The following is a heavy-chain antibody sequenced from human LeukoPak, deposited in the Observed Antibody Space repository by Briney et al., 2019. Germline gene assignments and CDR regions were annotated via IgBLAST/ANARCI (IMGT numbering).Heavy chain of an antibody. CDR3: ARDDGSGSYYRPGNWFDP. Sequence: SETLSLTCAVSGYSISSGYYWGWIRQPPGKGLGWIGSIYHSGSTYYNPSLKSRVTISGDTSKNQFSLKLSSVTAADAAVYYCARDDGSGSYYRPGNWFDPWGQGTLVTVSS. D-gene: IGHD3-10*01. CDR1: GYSISSGYY. J-gene: IGHJ5*02. CDR2: IYHSGST. V-gene: IGHV4-38-2*02.